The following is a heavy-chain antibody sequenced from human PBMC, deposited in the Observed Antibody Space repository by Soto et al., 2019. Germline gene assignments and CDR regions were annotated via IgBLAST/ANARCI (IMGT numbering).Heavy chain of an antibody. V-gene: IGHV4-34*01. D-gene: IGHD4-17*01. CDR1: GGSFSGYY. CDR2: INHSGST. J-gene: IGHJ4*02. CDR3: ARAFFDAYGDYRDY. Sequence: SETLYLTCAVYGGSFSGYYWSWIRQPPGKGLEWIGEINHSGSTNYNPSLKSRVTISADTSKNQFSLKLSSVTAADTAVYYCARAFFDAYGDYRDYWGQGTLVTVSS.